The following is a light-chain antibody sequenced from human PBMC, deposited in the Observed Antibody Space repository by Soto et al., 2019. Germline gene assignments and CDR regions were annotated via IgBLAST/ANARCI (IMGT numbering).Light chain of an antibody. CDR2: INN. CDR1: SSNIGSNT. CDR3: AAWDDRLNGYV. Sequence: QSVLTQPPSASGTPGQRVTISCSGSSSNIGSNTANWYQQLPGAAPKLLIYINNQRPSGVPARFSGSKSGTSASLAISGLQSEDEADFYCAAWDDRLNGYVFGTGTKVTVL. J-gene: IGLJ1*01. V-gene: IGLV1-44*01.